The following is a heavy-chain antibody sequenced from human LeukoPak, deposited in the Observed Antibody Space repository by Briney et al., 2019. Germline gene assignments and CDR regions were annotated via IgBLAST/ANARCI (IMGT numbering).Heavy chain of an antibody. Sequence: GGSLRLSCAASGFTVSSNYMSWVRQAPGKGLEWVSVIYSGGSTYYADPVKGRFTISRDNSKNTLYLQMNSLRAEDTAVYYCAREGALSIAAGFDYWGQGTLVTVSS. D-gene: IGHD6-13*01. CDR2: IYSGGST. J-gene: IGHJ4*02. V-gene: IGHV3-66*01. CDR1: GFTVSSNY. CDR3: AREGALSIAAGFDY.